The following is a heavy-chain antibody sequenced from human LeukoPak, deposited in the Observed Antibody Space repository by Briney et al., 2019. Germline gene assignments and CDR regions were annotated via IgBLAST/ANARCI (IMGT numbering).Heavy chain of an antibody. D-gene: IGHD6-6*01. CDR1: GYTFTSYD. Sequence: ASVKVSCKASGYTFTSYDINWVRQATGQGLEWMGWMNPNSGNTGYAQKFQGRVTMTRDTSTSTVYMEVSSLRSEDTAVYYCARPIKSADSSSSWFDPWGQGTLVTVSS. CDR3: ARPIKSADSSSSWFDP. J-gene: IGHJ5*02. V-gene: IGHV1-8*02. CDR2: MNPNSGNT.